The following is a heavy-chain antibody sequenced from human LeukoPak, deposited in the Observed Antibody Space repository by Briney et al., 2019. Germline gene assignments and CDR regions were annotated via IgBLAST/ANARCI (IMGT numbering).Heavy chain of an antibody. V-gene: IGHV3-11*04. Sequence: GGSLRLSCAASGFTFTDYYMSWIRQAPGKGLEWVSYITNSGTTIYYADSVKGRFTISRDNAKNSLYLQMNSLRVEDTAVYYCTRDRPHNWFDPWGQGTLVTVSS. CDR2: ITNSGTTI. J-gene: IGHJ5*02. CDR3: TRDRPHNWFDP. D-gene: IGHD6-6*01. CDR1: GFTFTDYY.